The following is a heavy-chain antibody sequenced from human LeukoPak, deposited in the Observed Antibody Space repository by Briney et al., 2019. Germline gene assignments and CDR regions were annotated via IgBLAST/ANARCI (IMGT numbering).Heavy chain of an antibody. CDR3: ARGFVPLGLEPRRAGAFDI. CDR2: MNPNSGNT. Sequence: ASVKVSCKASGGTFSSYAISWVRQATGQGLEWMGWMNPNSGNTGYAQKFQGRVTMTRNTSISTAYMELSSLRSEDTAVYYCARGFVPLGLEPRRAGAFDIWGQGTMVTVSS. V-gene: IGHV1-8*02. J-gene: IGHJ3*02. CDR1: GGTFSSYA. D-gene: IGHD1-14*01.